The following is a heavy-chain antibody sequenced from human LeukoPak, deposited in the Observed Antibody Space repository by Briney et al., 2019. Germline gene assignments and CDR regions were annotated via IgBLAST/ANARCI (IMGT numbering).Heavy chain of an antibody. CDR1: GGSISSGSYY. CDR3: AREDDYSDSRGPFGI. J-gene: IGHJ3*02. D-gene: IGHD2-15*01. V-gene: IGHV4-61*02. CDR2: IYTSGST. Sequence: SQTLSLTCTVSGGSISSGSYYWSWIRQPAGKGLEWIGRIYTSGSTNYNPSLKSRVTISVDTSKNQFSLKLSSVTAADTAVYYCAREDDYSDSRGPFGIWGQGTMVTVSS.